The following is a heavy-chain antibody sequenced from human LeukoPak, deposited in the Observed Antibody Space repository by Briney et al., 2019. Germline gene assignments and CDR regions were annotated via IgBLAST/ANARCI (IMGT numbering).Heavy chain of an antibody. V-gene: IGHV3-74*01. CDR3: ARDSWDTAIHNY. J-gene: IGHJ4*02. CDR2: INNDGSST. CDR1: GFTFSSYW. D-gene: IGHD5-18*01. Sequence: PGGSLRLSCAASGFTFSSYWMHWVRQAPGKGLVWVSRINNDGSSTPYADSVKGRFTISRDNAKNSLYLQMNSLRAEDTALYYCARDSWDTAIHNYWGQGTLVTVSS.